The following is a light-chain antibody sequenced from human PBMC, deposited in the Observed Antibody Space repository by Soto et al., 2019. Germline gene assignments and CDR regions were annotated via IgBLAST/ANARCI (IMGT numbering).Light chain of an antibody. J-gene: IGKJ2*01. CDR3: QQCSSYYT. Sequence: EIVMTQSPASLSVSPGERATLSCRASRSISKNLAWYQQKPGQSPRFLIYDASTRATGIPARFSGSGSGTDFTLTISSLQSEDSATYYCQQCSSYYTFGQGTKLEIK. V-gene: IGKV3-15*01. CDR1: RSISKN. CDR2: DAS.